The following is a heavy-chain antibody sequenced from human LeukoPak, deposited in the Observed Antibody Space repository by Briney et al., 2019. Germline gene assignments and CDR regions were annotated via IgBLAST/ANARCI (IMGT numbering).Heavy chain of an antibody. J-gene: IGHJ4*02. CDR1: GYTFTSYY. CDR2: INPSGGST. V-gene: IGHV1-46*01. CDR3: ARDSGGTYCSSTSCPPTLYYFDY. D-gene: IGHD2-2*01. Sequence: VASVTVSCKASGYTFTSYYMHWVRQAPGQGLEWMGTINPSGGSTSYAQKFQGRVTMTRDTSTSTVYMELSSLRSEDTAVYYCARDSGGTYCSSTSCPPTLYYFDYWGQGTLVTVSS.